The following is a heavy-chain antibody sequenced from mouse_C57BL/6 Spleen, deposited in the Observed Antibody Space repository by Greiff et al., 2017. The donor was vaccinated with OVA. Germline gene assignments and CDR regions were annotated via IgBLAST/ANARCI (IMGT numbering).Heavy chain of an antibody. CDR2: ISDGGSYT. Sequence: EVQLVESGGGLVKPGGSLKLSCAASGFTFSSYAMSWVRQTPEKRLEWVATISDGGSYTYYPDNVKGRFTISRDNAKNNLYLQMSHLKSEDTAMYYCARANWGGDAMDYWGQGTSVTVSS. V-gene: IGHV5-4*01. CDR1: GFTFSSYA. D-gene: IGHD4-1*02. J-gene: IGHJ4*01. CDR3: ARANWGGDAMDY.